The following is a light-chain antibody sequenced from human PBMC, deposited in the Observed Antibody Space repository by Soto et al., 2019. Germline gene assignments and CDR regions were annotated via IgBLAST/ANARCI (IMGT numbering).Light chain of an antibody. Sequence: DIPMTQSPSTLSASVGDRVTITCRASQSISDWLAWYQQKPGKAPKLLIYKASSLKSGVPSRFSGSGSGTEFTLTISSLQPDDFATYYCQHYNNYGVTFGQGTKLEIK. V-gene: IGKV1-5*03. CDR1: QSISDW. J-gene: IGKJ2*01. CDR2: KAS. CDR3: QHYNNYGVT.